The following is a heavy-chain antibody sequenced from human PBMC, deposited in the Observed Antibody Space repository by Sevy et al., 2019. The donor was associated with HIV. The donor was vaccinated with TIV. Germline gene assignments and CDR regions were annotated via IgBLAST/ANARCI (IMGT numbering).Heavy chain of an antibody. Sequence: SETLSLTCTVSGVSISGGAYYWGWIRQPPGKGLEWIGSISYTGSTYYNPSLKSRFTISVDTSKNQFSLRLTSGTAADTAVYYCARRGDNNWFDPWGQGTLVTVSS. D-gene: IGHD2-15*01. CDR1: GVSISGGAYY. V-gene: IGHV4-39*01. J-gene: IGHJ5*02. CDR3: ARRGDNNWFDP. CDR2: ISYTGST.